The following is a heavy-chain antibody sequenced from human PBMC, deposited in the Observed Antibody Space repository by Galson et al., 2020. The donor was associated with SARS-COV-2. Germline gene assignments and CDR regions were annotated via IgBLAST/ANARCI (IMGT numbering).Heavy chain of an antibody. CDR1: GFTFGDYG. CDR2: IRGKTHGETT. V-gene: IGHV3-49*04. J-gene: IGHJ4*02. Sequence: GGSLRLSCTASGFTFGDYGLSWVRQAPGKGLEWVAYIRGKTHGETTKYAASVKDRFTISRDDSKSIAYLQMNSLKTEDTGVYYCTRGRGDGYNCDFDYWGQGALVTVSS. D-gene: IGHD1-1*01. CDR3: TRGRGDGYNCDFDY.